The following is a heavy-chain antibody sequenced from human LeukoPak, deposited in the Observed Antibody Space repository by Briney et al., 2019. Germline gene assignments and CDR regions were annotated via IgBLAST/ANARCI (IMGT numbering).Heavy chain of an antibody. CDR3: ARDRSRPNYYYGMDV. J-gene: IGHJ6*02. CDR1: GGSVSSYY. Sequence: PSETLSLTCTVSGGSVSSYYWSWFRQPAGKGLEWIGRFYTNGSTNYNPSLKSRVTMSVDTSKNQFSLKLSSVTAADTAVYYCARDRSRPNYYYGMDVWGQGTTLTVSS. CDR2: FYTNGST. V-gene: IGHV4-4*07.